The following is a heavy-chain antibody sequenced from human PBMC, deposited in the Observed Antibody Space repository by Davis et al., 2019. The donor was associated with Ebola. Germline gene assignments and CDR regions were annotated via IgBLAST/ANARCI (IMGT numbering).Heavy chain of an antibody. Sequence: ASVKVSCKASGYSFTGHYIYWVRQAPGQGLEYLGWMNPHSGATIYIQKSQGWVTMTTDTSITTAYLELRRLKIDDKAVYYCTRDGWYYDFWNEFDPPTAAYYMDVWGQGNAVSVSS. CDR2: MNPHSGAT. CDR1: GYSFTGHY. V-gene: IGHV1-2*04. D-gene: IGHD3-3*01. J-gene: IGHJ6*03. CDR3: TRDGWYYDFWNEFDPPTAAYYMDV.